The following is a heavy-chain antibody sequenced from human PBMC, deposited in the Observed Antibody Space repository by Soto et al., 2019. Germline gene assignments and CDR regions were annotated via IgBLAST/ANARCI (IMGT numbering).Heavy chain of an antibody. CDR1: GGTFSSYA. Sequence: GASVKVSCKASGGTFSSYAISWVRQAPGQGLEWMGGIIPIFGTANYAQKFQGRVTITADESTSTAYMELSSLSSLTAADTAVYYCARVDHRGYFSVLTDFWGQGILVTVSS. CDR3: ARVDHRGYFSVLTDF. D-gene: IGHD3-10*02. CDR2: IIPIFGTA. V-gene: IGHV1-69*13. J-gene: IGHJ4*02.